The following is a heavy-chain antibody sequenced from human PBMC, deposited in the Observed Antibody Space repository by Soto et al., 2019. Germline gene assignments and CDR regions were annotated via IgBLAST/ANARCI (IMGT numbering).Heavy chain of an antibody. Sequence: SEPLSLTCTVSGGSISSYYWSWIRQPPGKGLEWIGYIYYSGSTNYNPSLKSRVTISVDTSKNQFSLKLSSVTAADTAVYYCARQPKTTIFGVVKGAWFDPWGQGTLVTVSS. CDR2: IYYSGST. D-gene: IGHD3-3*01. J-gene: IGHJ5*02. V-gene: IGHV4-59*01. CDR3: ARQPKTTIFGVVKGAWFDP. CDR1: GGSISSYY.